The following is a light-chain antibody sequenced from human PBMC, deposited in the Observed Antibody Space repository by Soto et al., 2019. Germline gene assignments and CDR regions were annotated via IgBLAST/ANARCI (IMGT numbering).Light chain of an antibody. CDR1: SSNIGSSA. CDR2: STS. CDR3: AAWDDSLNGHV. J-gene: IGLJ1*01. Sequence: QSVLTQPPSASGTPGQRVTISCSGSSSNIGSSAINWYQQLPGTAPKLLIYSTSQRPSGVPDRFSGSKSGTSASLAISGLQSEDEADYYWAAWDDSLNGHVFGTGTKVTVL. V-gene: IGLV1-44*01.